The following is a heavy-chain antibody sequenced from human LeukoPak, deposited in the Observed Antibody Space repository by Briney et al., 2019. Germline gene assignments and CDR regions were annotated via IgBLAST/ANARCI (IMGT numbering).Heavy chain of an antibody. J-gene: IGHJ4*02. D-gene: IGHD3-3*01. Sequence: AGSLSLSCAASGFTFSSYWMSWVRQAPGKGLEWVANIKQDGSEKYYVDSVKGRFTISSANAKNALYLQMNSLRTEDTSVYYCARDYAYYDFWSVYYDQGVFDYWGQGTLVTVSS. CDR1: GFTFSSYW. CDR2: IKQDGSEK. V-gene: IGHV3-7*01. CDR3: ARDYAYYDFWSVYYDQGVFDY.